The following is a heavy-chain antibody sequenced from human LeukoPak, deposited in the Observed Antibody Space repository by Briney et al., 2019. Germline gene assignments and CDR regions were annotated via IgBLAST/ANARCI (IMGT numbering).Heavy chain of an antibody. Sequence: GGSLRLSCAASGFTFSSYSMNWVRQAPGKGLEWVSYISSSSSTIYYADSVKGRFTISRDNAKNSLYLQMNSLRAEDTAVYYYARGQYYDSSGYYHWGQGTLVTVSS. CDR3: ARGQYYDSSGYYH. V-gene: IGHV3-48*01. D-gene: IGHD3-22*01. CDR2: ISSSSSTI. J-gene: IGHJ5*02. CDR1: GFTFSSYS.